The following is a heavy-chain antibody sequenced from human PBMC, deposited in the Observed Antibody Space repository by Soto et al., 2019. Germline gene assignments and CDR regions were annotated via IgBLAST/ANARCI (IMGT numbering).Heavy chain of an antibody. CDR3: AKDRLAGGFDY. D-gene: IGHD3-16*01. CDR2: VSATAGTT. CDR1: GFTFSNYA. J-gene: IGHJ4*02. V-gene: IGHV3-23*04. Sequence: DVQLVDSGGGLVQPGGSLRLSCAASGFTFSNYAMSWVRQAPGKGLEWGSLVSATAGTTYYTDSVKGRCTISRDNSRNKVYLQMNSLRADDTAVYYCAKDRLAGGFDYWGQGTLVTVSS.